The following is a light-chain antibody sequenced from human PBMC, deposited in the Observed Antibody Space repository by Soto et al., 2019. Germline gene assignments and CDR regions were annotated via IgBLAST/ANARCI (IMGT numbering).Light chain of an antibody. Sequence: IQMTQSPSSLSASVGDRVIISCRASQSISFSLNWYQQKPGKAPKLLIYAASSLQSGVPSRFGGGGSGTDFSLTISRLQPEDFATYFCQQSNSFPRTFGQGTKVEIK. CDR2: AAS. V-gene: IGKV1-39*01. J-gene: IGKJ1*01. CDR1: QSISFS. CDR3: QQSNSFPRT.